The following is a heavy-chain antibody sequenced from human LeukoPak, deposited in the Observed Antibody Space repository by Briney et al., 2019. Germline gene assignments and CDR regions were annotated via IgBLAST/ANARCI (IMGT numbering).Heavy chain of an antibody. V-gene: IGHV1-69*01. Sequence: SVKVSCKASGGTFSSYAINWVRQAPGQGLEWMGGIIPIFGTATYAQTYQGRVTITADESTSTAYMELSSLNSEDTAVYYCAGDRRLDGDPGYMDVWGKGTTVSISS. CDR3: AGDRRLDGDPGYMDV. CDR1: GGTFSSYA. J-gene: IGHJ6*04. D-gene: IGHD4-17*01. CDR2: IIPIFGTA.